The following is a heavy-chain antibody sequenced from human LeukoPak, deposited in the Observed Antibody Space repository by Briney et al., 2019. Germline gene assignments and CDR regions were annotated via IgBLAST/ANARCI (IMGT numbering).Heavy chain of an antibody. CDR2: INPSGGST. Sequence: ASVKVSCKASGYTFTSYYMHWVRQAPGQGLEWMGIINPSGGSTSYAQKFQGRVTMTRDMSTSTVYMELSSLRSEDTAVYYCARDRRDYCSGGSCYQGAFDIWGQGTMVTVSS. CDR3: ARDRRDYCSGGSCYQGAFDI. D-gene: IGHD2-15*01. J-gene: IGHJ3*02. V-gene: IGHV1-46*01. CDR1: GYTFTSYY.